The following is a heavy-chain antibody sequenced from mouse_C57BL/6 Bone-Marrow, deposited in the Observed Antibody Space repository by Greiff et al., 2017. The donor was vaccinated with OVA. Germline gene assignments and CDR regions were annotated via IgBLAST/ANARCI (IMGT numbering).Heavy chain of an antibody. Sequence: EVKLVESGGGLVQPGRSLRLSCATSGFTFSDFYMEWVRQAPGKAPEWLASSRNKANDYTTEYTASVKGRFIVSRDTSQSILYLQMNALRAEDAAIYYCARDALPAPFAYWGQGTLVTVSA. CDR1: GFTFSDFY. V-gene: IGHV7-1*01. CDR3: ARDALPAPFAY. J-gene: IGHJ3*01. D-gene: IGHD5-1*01. CDR2: SRNKANDYTT.